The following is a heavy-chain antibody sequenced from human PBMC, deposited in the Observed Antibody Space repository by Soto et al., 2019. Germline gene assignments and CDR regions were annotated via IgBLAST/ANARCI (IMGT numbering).Heavy chain of an antibody. V-gene: IGHV3-48*03. Sequence: SLRLSCAASGFTFSSYEMNWVRQAPGKGLEWVSYISSSGSTIYYADSVKGRFTISRDNAKNSLYLQMNSLRAEDTAVYYCASRYYYDSSAYSLYYGMDVWGQGTTVTVSS. CDR2: ISSSGSTI. J-gene: IGHJ6*02. D-gene: IGHD3-22*01. CDR1: GFTFSSYE. CDR3: ASRYYYDSSAYSLYYGMDV.